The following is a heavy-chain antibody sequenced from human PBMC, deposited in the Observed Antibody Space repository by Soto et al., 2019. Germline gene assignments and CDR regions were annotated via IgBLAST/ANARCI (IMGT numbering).Heavy chain of an antibody. V-gene: IGHV4-59*08. CDR3: ARHNPSFDY. CDR1: SGSIVNVYW. CDR2: IYYSGST. Sequence: PSGTLSLTCADASGSIVNVYWRSWIRQPPGKGLEWIGYIYYSGSTNYNPSLESRVTISGDTSKNQFSLKPSSVTAADTAVYYCARHNPSFDYWGQGTLVTVSS. J-gene: IGHJ4*02.